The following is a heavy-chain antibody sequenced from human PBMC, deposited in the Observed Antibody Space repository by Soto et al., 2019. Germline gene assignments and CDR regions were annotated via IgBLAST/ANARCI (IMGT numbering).Heavy chain of an antibody. Sequence: EVQLVESGGGLVQPGGSLRLSCAASGFTFSSYWMHWVRQVPGKGLVWVSHIDSDGNYTTYADSVKGRFTISRDNAKNTVYPQMTSLRPEDTAVYDGVRDDVGVGIDYWGLGTLVTVSS. D-gene: IGHD1-26*01. CDR3: VRDDVGVGIDY. CDR1: GFTFSSYW. V-gene: IGHV3-74*03. CDR2: IDSDGNYT. J-gene: IGHJ4*02.